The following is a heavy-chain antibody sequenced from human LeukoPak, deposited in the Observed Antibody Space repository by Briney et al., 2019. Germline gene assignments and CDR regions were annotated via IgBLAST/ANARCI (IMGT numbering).Heavy chain of an antibody. CDR2: ISGSGGST. D-gene: IGHD3-22*01. CDR3: GKGPPYYYDSSGYYYLDY. J-gene: IGHJ4*02. CDR1: GFTFSSYA. Sequence: GGSLRLSCAASGFTFSSYAMSWVRQAPGKGLEWVSAISGSGGSTYYADSVKGRFTISRDNSKNTLYLQMNSLRAEDTAVYYCGKGPPYYYDSSGYYYLDYWGQGTLVTVSS. V-gene: IGHV3-23*01.